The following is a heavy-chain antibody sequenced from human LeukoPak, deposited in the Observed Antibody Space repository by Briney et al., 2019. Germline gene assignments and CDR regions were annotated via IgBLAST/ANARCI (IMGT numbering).Heavy chain of an antibody. Sequence: PGGSLRLSCAASGFTFSSYWMSWVRQAPGKGLEWVAVISSDGTNKYYADSVKGRFTISRDNSKNTLYLQMNILRAEDTAVYYCAKDGGGTASHFSSWGQGTLVTVSS. CDR1: GFTFSSYW. CDR3: AKDGGGTASHFSS. J-gene: IGHJ4*02. CDR2: ISSDGTNK. V-gene: IGHV3-30*18. D-gene: IGHD1-7*01.